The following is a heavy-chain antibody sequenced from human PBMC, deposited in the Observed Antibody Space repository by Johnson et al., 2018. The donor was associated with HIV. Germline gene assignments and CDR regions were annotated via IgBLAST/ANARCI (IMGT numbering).Heavy chain of an antibody. Sequence: VQLVESGGGVVQPGRSLRLSCATSGFAFSSYAVHWVRQAPGKGLEWVAVISYDGSNKYFADSVKGRFTISRGNAKNSLYLQMNSLRAGDTAVYYCVRVLYSIAWYFGALDAFDVWGQGTMVTVSS. D-gene: IGHD6-19*01. CDR1: GFAFSSYA. CDR3: VRVLYSIAWYFGALDAFDV. J-gene: IGHJ3*01. CDR2: ISYDGSNK. V-gene: IGHV3-30-3*01.